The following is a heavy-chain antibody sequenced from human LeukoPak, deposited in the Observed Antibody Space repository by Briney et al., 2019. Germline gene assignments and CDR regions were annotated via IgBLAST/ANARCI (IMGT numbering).Heavy chain of an antibody. CDR1: GGSISSGGYY. Sequence: PSETLSLTCTVSGGSISSGGYYWSWIRQHPGKGLEWIGYIYYSGSTYYNPSLKSRVTISVDTSKNQFSLKLSSVTAADTAVYYCAREAQGYCSGDSCYAPFDYWGQGTLVTVSS. V-gene: IGHV4-31*03. D-gene: IGHD2-15*01. J-gene: IGHJ4*02. CDR2: IYYSGST. CDR3: AREAQGYCSGDSCYAPFDY.